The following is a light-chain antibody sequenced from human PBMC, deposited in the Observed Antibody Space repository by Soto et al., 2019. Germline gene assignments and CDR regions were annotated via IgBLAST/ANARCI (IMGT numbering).Light chain of an antibody. Sequence: SSELTQPPSVSVSPGQTASITCSGNKLGDKYASWYQQKPGQSPVLVIYEDNKRPSGIPERFSGSNSGNTATLTISGTQAMDEADFYCQAWDSSRVVFGGGTKVTVL. V-gene: IGLV3-1*01. CDR1: KLGDKY. J-gene: IGLJ2*01. CDR2: EDN. CDR3: QAWDSSRVV.